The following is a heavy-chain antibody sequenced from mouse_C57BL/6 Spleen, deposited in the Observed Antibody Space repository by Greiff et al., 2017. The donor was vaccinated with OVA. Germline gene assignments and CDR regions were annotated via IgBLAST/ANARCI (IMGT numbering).Heavy chain of an antibody. V-gene: IGHV5-4*03. CDR2: ISDCGSYT. CDR1: GFTFSSYA. Sequence: EVKLMESGGGLVKPGGSLKLSCAASGFTFSSYAMSWVRQTPEKRLEWVATISDCGSYTYYPDNVKGRFTISRDNAKNNLYLQMSHLKSEDTAMYYCARAGSAWFAYWGQGTLVTVSA. J-gene: IGHJ3*01. CDR3: ARAGSAWFAY.